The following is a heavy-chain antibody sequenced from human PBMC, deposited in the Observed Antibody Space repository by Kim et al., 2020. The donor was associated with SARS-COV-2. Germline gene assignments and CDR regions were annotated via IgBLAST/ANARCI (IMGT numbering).Heavy chain of an antibody. Sequence: GGSLRLSCAASGFTFSSYGMHWVRQAPGKGLEWVAVISYDGSNKYYADSVKGRFTISRDNSKNTLYLQMNSLRAEDTAVYYCAKGKGQSDIVVVPAARAPYYYYYGMDVWGQGTTVTVSS. CDR2: ISYDGSNK. D-gene: IGHD2-2*01. CDR1: GFTFSSYG. V-gene: IGHV3-30*18. J-gene: IGHJ6*02. CDR3: AKGKGQSDIVVVPAARAPYYYYYGMDV.